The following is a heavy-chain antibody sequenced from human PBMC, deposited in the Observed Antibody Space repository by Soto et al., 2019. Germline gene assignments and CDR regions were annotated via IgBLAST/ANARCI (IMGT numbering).Heavy chain of an antibody. Sequence: SETLSLTCNVSGGSINSYWWSWIRQPAGKGREWIGRVYSSGTTDYNPSLNSRVTMSIETSKNQFSLKLSSVTAADTAVYYCARDIGSYAYGEGYWGQGIQVTVSS. D-gene: IGHD3-10*01. CDR3: ARDIGSYAYGEGY. V-gene: IGHV4-4*07. J-gene: IGHJ4*02. CDR2: VYSSGTT. CDR1: GGSINSYW.